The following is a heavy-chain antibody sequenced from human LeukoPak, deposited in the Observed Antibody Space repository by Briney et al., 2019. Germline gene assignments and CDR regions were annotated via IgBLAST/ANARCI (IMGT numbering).Heavy chain of an antibody. CDR2: ITSSSSYI. V-gene: IGHV3-21*01. CDR3: ARESRRVGEGDFDF. J-gene: IGHJ4*02. Sequence: PGGSLRLSCAASGFTFSSYNMNWVRQAPGKGPEWVSSITSSSSYIYYADSVKGRFTISRDNAKNSLYLQMNSLRAEDTAVYYCARESRRVGEGDFDFWGQGTLVTVSS. D-gene: IGHD1-26*01. CDR1: GFTFSSYN.